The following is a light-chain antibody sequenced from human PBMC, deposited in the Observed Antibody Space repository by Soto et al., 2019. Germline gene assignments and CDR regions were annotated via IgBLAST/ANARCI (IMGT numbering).Light chain of an antibody. CDR3: QQYGSSPVT. CDR1: QDISNF. J-gene: IGKJ4*01. CDR2: DAS. Sequence: DIQMTQSPSSLSASVGDRVTITCRASQDISNFLAWYQQKRGKVPKLLVYDASTLQSGVPTRFSGSGSGTHFTLTISSLHPEDFAVYFCQQYGSSPVTFGGGTKVDIQ. V-gene: IGKV1-27*01.